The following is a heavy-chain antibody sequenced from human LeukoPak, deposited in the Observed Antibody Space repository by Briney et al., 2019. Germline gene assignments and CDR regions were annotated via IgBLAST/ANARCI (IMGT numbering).Heavy chain of an antibody. CDR1: GGSISNYH. CDR2: IYYSGSSRST. V-gene: IGHV4-59*01. D-gene: IGHD1/OR15-1a*01. Sequence: SETLSLTCSVSGGSISNYHWSWIRQPPGKGLEWIGYIYYSGSSRSTNYNPSLKSRVTISVDASKNQFSLNLSSVTAADTAVYYCARWNSGGDCWGQGTLVTVSS. CDR3: ARWNSGGDC. J-gene: IGHJ4*02.